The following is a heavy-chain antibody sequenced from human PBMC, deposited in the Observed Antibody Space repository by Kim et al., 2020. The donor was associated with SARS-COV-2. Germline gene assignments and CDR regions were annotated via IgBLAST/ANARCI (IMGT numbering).Heavy chain of an antibody. CDR3: AKELVVYHTHFDY. J-gene: IGHJ4*02. Sequence: YAASRKRRFTTPRDNSKNTLYLQMNSLRAEDTAVYYCAKELVVYHTHFDYWGQGTLVTVSS. V-gene: IGHV3-23*01. D-gene: IGHD2-2*01.